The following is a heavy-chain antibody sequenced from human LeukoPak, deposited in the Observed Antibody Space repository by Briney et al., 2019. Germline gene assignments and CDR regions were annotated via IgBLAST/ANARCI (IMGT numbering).Heavy chain of an antibody. V-gene: IGHV1-46*01. D-gene: IGHD2-21*02. CDR3: ARDRTIVVVTATPGRDAFDI. CDR1: GYTFTSYY. CDR2: INPSGGST. Sequence: ASVKVSCKASGYTFTSYYMHWVRQAPGQGLEWMGIINPSGGSTSYAQKFQGRVTMTRDMSTSTVYMELSSLRSEDTAVYYCARDRTIVVVTATPGRDAFDIWGQGTMVTVSS. J-gene: IGHJ3*02.